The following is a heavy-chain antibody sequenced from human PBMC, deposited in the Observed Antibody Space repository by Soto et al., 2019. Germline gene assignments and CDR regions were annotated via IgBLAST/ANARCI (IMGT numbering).Heavy chain of an antibody. V-gene: IGHV1-18*01. D-gene: IGHD6-13*01. Sequence: QVQLVQSGAEVKKPGASVKVSCKASGYTFTSYGISCVRQATGQGHEWMGWISAYNGNTNYAQKLQGRVTMTTDTSTSTAYMELRSLRSDDTAVYYCARDAAAAGEGYYFDYWGQGTLVTVSS. CDR2: ISAYNGNT. CDR3: ARDAAAAGEGYYFDY. J-gene: IGHJ4*02. CDR1: GYTFTSYG.